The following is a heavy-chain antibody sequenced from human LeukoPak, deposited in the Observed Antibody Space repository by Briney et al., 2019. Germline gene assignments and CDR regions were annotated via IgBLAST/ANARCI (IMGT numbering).Heavy chain of an antibody. CDR3: AREMPAYYYGSGSYLHDAFDI. CDR2: ISAYNGNT. V-gene: IGHV1-18*03. J-gene: IGHJ3*02. D-gene: IGHD3-10*01. Sequence: ASVKVSCKASGYTFNSYGITWVRQAPGQGLEWMGWISAYNGNTNYAQKLQGRVTMTTDTSTSTAYMELRSLRSDDMAVYYCAREMPAYYYGSGSYLHDAFDIWGQGTMVTVSS. CDR1: GYTFNSYG.